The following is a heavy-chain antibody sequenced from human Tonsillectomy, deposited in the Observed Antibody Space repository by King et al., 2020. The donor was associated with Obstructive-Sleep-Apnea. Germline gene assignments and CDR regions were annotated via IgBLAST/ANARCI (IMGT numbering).Heavy chain of an antibody. V-gene: IGHV3-9*01. D-gene: IGHD1/OR15-1a*01. CDR3: AKDLTIGDYGMDV. Sequence: DVQLVESGGGLVQPGRSLRLSCAASGFTFDDYAMHWVRQAPGKGLEWVSGISWNSGSIGYADSVKGRFTISRDNAKNSLYLQMNSLRAEDTALYYCAKDLTIGDYGMDVWGQGTTVTVSS. J-gene: IGHJ6*02. CDR1: GFTFDDYA. CDR2: ISWNSGSI.